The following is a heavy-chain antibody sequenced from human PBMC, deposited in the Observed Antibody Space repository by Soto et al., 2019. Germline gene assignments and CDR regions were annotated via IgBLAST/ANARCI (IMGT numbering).Heavy chain of an antibody. CDR2: IFPGDSDT. V-gene: IGHV5-51*01. CDR3: ARARCTTSTCFHPVFYFDY. CDR1: GYTFTNYW. Sequence: GESLKISCEVSGYTFTNYWIGWVRQMPDRGLEWMGIIFPGDSDTRYGPSFQGQVTISADKSITTAYLQWSSLKASDTAIYYCARARCTTSTCFHPVFYFDYWGQGTLVTVSS. J-gene: IGHJ4*02. D-gene: IGHD2-2*01.